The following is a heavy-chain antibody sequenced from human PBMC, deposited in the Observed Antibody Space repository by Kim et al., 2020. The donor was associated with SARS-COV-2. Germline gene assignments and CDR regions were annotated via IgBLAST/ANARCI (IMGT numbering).Heavy chain of an antibody. Sequence: SVKVSCKASGGTFSSYGINWVRQAPGQGLEWMGRIIPLLGIAKYAQKFQGRVTITADKSTSTAYMELSSLTSEDTAVFYCARGNYYDSSAYYYDRDHNYFDYWGQGTLVTVSS. CDR1: GGTFSSYG. J-gene: IGHJ4*02. CDR3: ARGNYYDSSAYYYDRDHNYFDY. V-gene: IGHV1-69*04. CDR2: IIPLLGIA. D-gene: IGHD3-22*01.